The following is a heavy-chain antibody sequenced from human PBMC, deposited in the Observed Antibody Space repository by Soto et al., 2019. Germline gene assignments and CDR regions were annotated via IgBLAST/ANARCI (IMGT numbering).Heavy chain of an antibody. D-gene: IGHD3-10*01. V-gene: IGHV3-7*01. CDR1: GFTFSSYW. J-gene: IGHJ3*02. CDR2: IKQDGSEK. Sequence: GGSLRLSCAASGFTFSSYWMSWVRQAPGKGLEWVANIKQDGSEKYYVDSVKGRFTISRDNAKNSLYLQMNSLRAEDTAVYYCVRAEVPTMVRGVIITRGDAFDIWGQGTMVTVSS. CDR3: VRAEVPTMVRGVIITRGDAFDI.